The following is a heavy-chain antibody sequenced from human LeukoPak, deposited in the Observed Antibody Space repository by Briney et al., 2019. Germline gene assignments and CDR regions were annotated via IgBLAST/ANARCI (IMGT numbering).Heavy chain of an antibody. CDR2: IIPIFGTA. CDR3: ARGQWGYSYASDYYYYYMDV. V-gene: IGHV1-69*13. Sequence: SVKVSCKASGYTFTGYYMHWVRQAPGQGLEWMGGIIPIFGTANYAQKFQGRVTITADESTSTAYMELSSLRSEDTAVYYCARGQWGYSYASDYYYYYMDVWGKGTTVTVSS. CDR1: GYTFTGYY. J-gene: IGHJ6*03. D-gene: IGHD5-18*01.